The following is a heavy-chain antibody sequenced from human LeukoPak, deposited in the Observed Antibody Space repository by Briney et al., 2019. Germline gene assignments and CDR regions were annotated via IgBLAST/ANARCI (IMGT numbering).Heavy chain of an antibody. Sequence: PGGSLRLSCAASGFTFSSYAMSWVRQAPGKGLEWVSAISGSGGSTYYADSVKGRFTISRDNSKNTLYLQMNSLRAEDTAVYYCAKGLDIVVSYYAMDVWGQGTTVTVSS. CDR2: ISGSGGST. J-gene: IGHJ6*02. D-gene: IGHD2-2*01. CDR3: AKGLDIVVSYYAMDV. V-gene: IGHV3-23*01. CDR1: GFTFSSYA.